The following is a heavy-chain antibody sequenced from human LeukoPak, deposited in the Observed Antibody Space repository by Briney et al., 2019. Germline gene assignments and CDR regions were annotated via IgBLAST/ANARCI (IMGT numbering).Heavy chain of an antibody. D-gene: IGHD3-22*01. CDR1: GFSLSISGAG. CDR3: VHDYYDSSGYWYYFDY. V-gene: IGHV2-5*02. CDR2: IYWDDDK. J-gene: IGHJ4*02. Sequence: GSGPTLVKPTQTLTLTCTFSGFSLSISGAGVGWIRQPPGKALEWLALIYWDDDKRYSPSLKSRLTITKDTSKNQVVLRMTNMDPVDTGTYYCVHDYYDSSGYWYYFDYWGQGILVTVSS.